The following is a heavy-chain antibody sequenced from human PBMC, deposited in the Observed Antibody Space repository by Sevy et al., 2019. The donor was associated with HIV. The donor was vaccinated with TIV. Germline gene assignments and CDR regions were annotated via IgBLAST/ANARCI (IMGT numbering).Heavy chain of an antibody. CDR3: AKDSILVAGHFDY. CDR2: FTGSGTNT. J-gene: IGHJ4*02. D-gene: IGHD6-19*01. V-gene: IGHV3-23*01. CDR1: EFTFSSYA. Sequence: GGSLRLSCAASEFTFSSYAMSWVRQAPGKGLEGVSSFTGSGTNTFYADSVKGRFTISRDNSKNTLYLQMNSLRAEDTAVYYCAKDSILVAGHFDYWGQGTLVTVSS.